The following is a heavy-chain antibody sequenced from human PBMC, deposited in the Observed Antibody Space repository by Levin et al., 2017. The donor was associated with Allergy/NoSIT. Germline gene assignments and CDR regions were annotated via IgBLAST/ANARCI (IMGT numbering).Heavy chain of an antibody. CDR3: TRHSYGRGRFDP. D-gene: IGHD3-16*01. J-gene: IGHJ5*02. Sequence: SQTLSLTCTVSGGSINISNYYWGWIRQTPGKGLELIGTIYYSGKTYYAPSLKSRVTISVDTSKNQFSLKLTSVTAADTAVYYCTRHSYGRGRFDPWGQGTLVTVSS. CDR1: GGSINISNYY. CDR2: IYYSGKT. V-gene: IGHV4-39*01.